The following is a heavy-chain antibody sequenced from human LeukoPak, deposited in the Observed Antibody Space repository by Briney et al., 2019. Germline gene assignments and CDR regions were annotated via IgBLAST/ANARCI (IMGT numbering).Heavy chain of an antibody. CDR1: GYTLTELS. V-gene: IGHV1-24*01. CDR3: RGEQWLVYGMDV. CDR2: FDPEDGET. D-gene: IGHD6-19*01. J-gene: IGHJ6*01. Sequence: ASVKVSCKVSGYTLTELSMHWVRQAPGKGLEWMGGFDPEDGETIYAQKLQGRVTMTEDTSTDTAYMELSSLRSEDTAVYYCRGEQWLVYGMDVGGQGTTVTVSA.